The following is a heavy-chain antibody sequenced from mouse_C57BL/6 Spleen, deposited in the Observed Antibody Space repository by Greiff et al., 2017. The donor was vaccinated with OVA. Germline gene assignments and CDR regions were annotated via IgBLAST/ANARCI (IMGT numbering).Heavy chain of an antibody. J-gene: IGHJ1*03. CDR1: GYTFTSSG. CDR2: IYPRSGNT. Sequence: VQRVESGAELARPGASVKLSCKASGYTFTSSGISWVKQRTGQGLEWIGEIYPRSGNTYYNEKFKGKATLTADKSSSTAYMELRSLTSEDSAVYFCARSGSGYGYFDVWGTGTTVTVSS. D-gene: IGHD3-1*01. V-gene: IGHV1-81*01. CDR3: ARSGSGYGYFDV.